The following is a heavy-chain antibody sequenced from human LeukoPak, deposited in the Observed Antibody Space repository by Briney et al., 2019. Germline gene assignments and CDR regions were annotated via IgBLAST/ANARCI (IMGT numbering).Heavy chain of an antibody. Sequence: PGGSLRLSCAASGFTFSSYSMSWVRQAPGKGLEWVSVISGNGGDTFYADSVKGRFTISRDNSKHTLYLQMNSLRVEDTAVYYCAKGRTLVGGSTRSYDYWDQGTLVTVSS. V-gene: IGHV3-23*01. J-gene: IGHJ4*02. D-gene: IGHD1-26*01. CDR2: ISGNGGDT. CDR1: GFTFSSYS. CDR3: AKGRTLVGGSTRSYDY.